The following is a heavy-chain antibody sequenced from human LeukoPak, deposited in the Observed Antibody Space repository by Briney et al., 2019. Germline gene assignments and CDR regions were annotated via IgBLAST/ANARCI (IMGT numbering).Heavy chain of an antibody. Sequence: SETLSLTCTVSGGSISSYYWSWIRQPPGKGLEWIGYIYYSGSTNYNPSLKSRVTISVDTSKNQFSLKLSSVTAADTAVYYCARHSGSGLDWFDPWGQGTLVTVSS. V-gene: IGHV4-59*08. J-gene: IGHJ5*02. CDR2: IYYSGST. D-gene: IGHD3-10*01. CDR3: ARHSGSGLDWFDP. CDR1: GGSISSYY.